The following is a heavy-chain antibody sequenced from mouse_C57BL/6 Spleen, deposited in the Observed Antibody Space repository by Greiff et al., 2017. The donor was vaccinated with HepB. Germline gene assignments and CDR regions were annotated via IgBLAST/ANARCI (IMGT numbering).Heavy chain of an antibody. Sequence: EVKLEESGPGLVKPSQSLSLTCSVTGCSITSGYYWNWIRQFPGNKLEWMGYISYDGSNNYNPSLKNRISITRDTSKNQFFLKLNSVTTEDTATYYCARRENYYWYFDVWGTGTTVTVSS. V-gene: IGHV3-6*01. CDR2: ISYDGSN. J-gene: IGHJ1*03. D-gene: IGHD1-3*01. CDR3: ARRENYYWYFDV. CDR1: GCSITSGYY.